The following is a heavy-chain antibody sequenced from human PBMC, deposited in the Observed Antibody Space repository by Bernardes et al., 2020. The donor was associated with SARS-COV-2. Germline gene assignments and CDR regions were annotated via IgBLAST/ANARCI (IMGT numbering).Heavy chain of an antibody. Sequence: SETLSLTCTVSGGSISSTNYYWGWIRQPPGKGLEWIASIYSSGNTYYNPSLQSRVIKSVDSSKNQFSLRLTSVTAADTAVYYCAGSSCGRVCYIGGLRSWDYGMDVWGQGTTVTVSS. CDR2: IYSSGNT. CDR3: AGSSCGRVCYIGGLRSWDYGMDV. J-gene: IGHJ6*02. CDR1: GGSISSTNYY. V-gene: IGHV4-39*01. D-gene: IGHD2-21*02.